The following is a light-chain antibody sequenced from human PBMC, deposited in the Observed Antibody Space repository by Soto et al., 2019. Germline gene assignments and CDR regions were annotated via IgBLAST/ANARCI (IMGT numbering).Light chain of an antibody. CDR1: QSIGNS. CDR3: RQRYNWPLT. V-gene: IGKV3-11*01. Sequence: TVLTQSPATLSLSPGERATLSCKASQSIGNSLGWFQQTPGQAPRLLIDDAFNRATGIPARFTGSGSGSDFTLTISSLEPEDFGVYYCRQRYNWPLTFGGGNKVEIK. CDR2: DAF. J-gene: IGKJ4*01.